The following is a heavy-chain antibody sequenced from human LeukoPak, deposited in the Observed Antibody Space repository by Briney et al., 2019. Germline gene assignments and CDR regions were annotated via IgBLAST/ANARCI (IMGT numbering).Heavy chain of an antibody. CDR3: AREREPVTTEFDY. D-gene: IGHD4-17*01. V-gene: IGHV3-7*03. Sequence: GGSLRLSCVGSGFTFSNYLMNWVRQAPGKGLEWVANIKQDESEKYYVDSVKGRFTISRDNSKNTLYLQMNSLRAEDTAVYYCAREREPVTTEFDYWGQGTLVTVSS. CDR1: GFTFSNYL. CDR2: IKQDESEK. J-gene: IGHJ4*02.